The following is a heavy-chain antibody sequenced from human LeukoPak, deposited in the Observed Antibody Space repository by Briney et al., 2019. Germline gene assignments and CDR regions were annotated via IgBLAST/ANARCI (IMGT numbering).Heavy chain of an antibody. D-gene: IGHD6-19*01. CDR3: ARAYNSGCYNFDH. V-gene: IGHV3-48*03. CDR1: GFTFSNYE. J-gene: IGHJ4*02. CDR2: ISSGQTI. Sequence: GGSLRLSCAASGFTFSNYEMNWVRQAPGKGLEWVAYISSGQTIYYADSVKGRFTISRDNAKNSLYLQMNSLRADDTAIYFCARAYNSGCYNFDHWGQGTLV.